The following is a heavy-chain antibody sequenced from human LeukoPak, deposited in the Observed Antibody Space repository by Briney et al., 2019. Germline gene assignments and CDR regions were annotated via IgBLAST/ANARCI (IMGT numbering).Heavy chain of an antibody. CDR1: GFTFSSYG. J-gene: IGHJ4*02. CDR3: ARDLSPRGYSYGLLLY. D-gene: IGHD5-18*01. V-gene: IGHV3-7*01. Sequence: GGSLRLSCAASGFTFSSYGMSWVRQAPGEGLEWVANMKQDGSDEYYVDSVNGRFPISRDNAKDSLYLQMNSLRAEDTAVYYCARDLSPRGYSYGLLLYWGQGILVTVSS. CDR2: MKQDGSDE.